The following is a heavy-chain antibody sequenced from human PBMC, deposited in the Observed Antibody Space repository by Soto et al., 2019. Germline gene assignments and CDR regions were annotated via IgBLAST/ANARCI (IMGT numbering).Heavy chain of an antibody. CDR3: ARDRYYYGSGRSGPEHRYYYYCGLEV. Sequence: QVQLVQSGAEVKKPGSSVKVSCKASGGTVRSSTLSWVRQAPGQRLEWRGGIIAMFETANYAQPFQGRVTITTDGSTGTAYLELSSLRSDDTAIYYCARDRYYYGSGRSGPEHRYYYYCGLEVWGQGTTVTVSS. CDR1: GGTVRSST. D-gene: IGHD3-10*01. CDR2: IIAMFETA. J-gene: IGHJ6*02. V-gene: IGHV1-69*05.